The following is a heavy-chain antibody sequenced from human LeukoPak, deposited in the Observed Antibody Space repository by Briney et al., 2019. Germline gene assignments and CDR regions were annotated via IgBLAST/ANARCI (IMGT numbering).Heavy chain of an antibody. D-gene: IGHD6-19*01. J-gene: IGHJ3*02. CDR3: ARGSGGATREAFDI. Sequence: PSETLSLTCTVSGGSIINYYWSWIRQPAGQGLEWIGRIYTSGSTDYDPSLKSRVTMSVDTSKSQFSLRLSSVTAADTAVYYCARGSGGATREAFDIWGQGTMVTVSS. CDR2: IYTSGST. CDR1: GGSIINYY. V-gene: IGHV4-4*07.